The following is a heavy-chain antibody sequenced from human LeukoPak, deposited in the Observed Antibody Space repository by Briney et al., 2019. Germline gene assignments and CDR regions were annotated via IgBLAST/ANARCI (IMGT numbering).Heavy chain of an antibody. J-gene: IGHJ4*02. V-gene: IGHV4-4*02. CDR2: VNLQGST. CDR3: AREGGPYRPLDY. Sequence: SETLSLTCGVSGGSITNTNYWTWVRQPPGKGLEWIGEVNLQGSTNYNPSLMGRVAIAVDTAENHISLQLTSVTAADTAVYYCAREGGPYRPLDYSGQGTLVTVSS. CDR1: GGSITNTNY.